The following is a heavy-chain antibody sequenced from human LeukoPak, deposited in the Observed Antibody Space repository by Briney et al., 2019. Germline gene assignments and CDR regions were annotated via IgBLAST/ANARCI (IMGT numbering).Heavy chain of an antibody. D-gene: IGHD5-24*01. V-gene: IGHV4-34*01. J-gene: IGHJ4*02. CDR1: GGSFSGYY. CDR2: INHSGST. Sequence: SETLSLTCAVYGGSFSGYYWSWIRQPPGKGLEWIGEINHSGSTNYNPSLKSRVTISVDTSKNQFSLKLSSVTAADTAVYYCAREGDGYNFWGMGWFDYWGQGTLVTVSS. CDR3: AREGDGYNFWGMGWFDY.